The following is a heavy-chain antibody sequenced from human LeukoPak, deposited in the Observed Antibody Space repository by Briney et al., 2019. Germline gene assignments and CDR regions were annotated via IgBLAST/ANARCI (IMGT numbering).Heavy chain of an antibody. V-gene: IGHV1-69*01. CDR1: GGTFSSYA. CDR2: IIPIFGTA. D-gene: IGHD5-12*01. Sequence: GSSVKVSCKASGGTFSSYAISWVRQAPGQGLEWMGGIIPIFGTANYEQKFQGRVTITADESTSTAYMELSSLRSEDTAVYYCARGEWLRLEPHYYYGMDVWGKGTTVTVPS. J-gene: IGHJ6*04. CDR3: ARGEWLRLEPHYYYGMDV.